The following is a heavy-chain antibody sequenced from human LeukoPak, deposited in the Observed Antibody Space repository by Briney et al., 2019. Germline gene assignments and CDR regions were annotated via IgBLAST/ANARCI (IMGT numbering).Heavy chain of an antibody. V-gene: IGHV3-23*01. D-gene: IGHD4-17*01. CDR3: AKDPSTFLTTGWSFDL. CDR2: LSVRGDST. CDR1: GFTFSSYA. J-gene: IGHJ2*01. Sequence: GGTLRLSCVVSGFTFSSYAMSWVRQAPGGVLEWVSALSVRGDSTYYAGSGKGRTTVSRGNCKNTLYRRVNSLRRADTAVYYCAKDPSTFLTTGWSFDLWGSGNPVTVSS.